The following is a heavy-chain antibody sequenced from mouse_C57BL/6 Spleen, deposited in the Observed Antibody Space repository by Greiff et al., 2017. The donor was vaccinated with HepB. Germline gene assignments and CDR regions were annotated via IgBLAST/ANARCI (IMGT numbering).Heavy chain of an antibody. CDR3: ARGYYYGSSYVVRYFDV. CDR1: GYTFTSYW. V-gene: IGHV1-64*01. CDR2: IHPNSGST. D-gene: IGHD1-1*01. J-gene: IGHJ1*03. Sequence: QVQLQQPGAELVKPGASVKLSCKASGYTFTSYWMHWVKQRPGQGLEWIGMIHPNSGSTNYNEKFKSKATLTVDKSSSTAYMQLSSLTSEDSAVYYCARGYYYGSSYVVRYFDVWGTGTTVTVSS.